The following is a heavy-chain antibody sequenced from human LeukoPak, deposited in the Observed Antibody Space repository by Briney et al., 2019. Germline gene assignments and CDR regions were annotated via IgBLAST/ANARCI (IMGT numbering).Heavy chain of an antibody. V-gene: IGHV3-30*02. Sequence: GGSLRLSCAASGFTLRSSWMTWVRQAPGKGLEWVAFIRYDGSNKYYADSVKGRFTISRDNSKNTLYLQMNSLRAEDTAVYYCAKDLYDIMTGYPDYWGQGTLVTVSS. CDR2: IRYDGSNK. CDR3: AKDLYDIMTGYPDY. J-gene: IGHJ4*02. CDR1: GFTLRSSW. D-gene: IGHD3-9*01.